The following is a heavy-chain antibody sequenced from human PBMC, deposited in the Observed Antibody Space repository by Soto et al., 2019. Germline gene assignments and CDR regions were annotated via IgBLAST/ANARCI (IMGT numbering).Heavy chain of an antibody. D-gene: IGHD5-12*01. V-gene: IGHV3-74*01. CDR2: INSAGSST. CDR1: GFSFNTW. J-gene: IGHJ4*02. CDR3: TRGASGYGNFDY. Sequence: EVQLVESGGGVVQPGGSLRLSCAASGFSFNTWMHWVRQAPGKGLVWLSRINSAGSSTTYVDSVEGRFFVSRDNAKNTLYLQINSLTADDTAVYYCTRGASGYGNFDYWGQGVLLTVSS.